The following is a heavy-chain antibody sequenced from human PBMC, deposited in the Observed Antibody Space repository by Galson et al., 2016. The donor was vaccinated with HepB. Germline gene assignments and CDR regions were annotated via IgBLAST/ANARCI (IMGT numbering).Heavy chain of an antibody. CDR1: GGTFSSYA. CDR2: IIPMFGTT. CDR3: ARPSTALTIFGVALDY. V-gene: IGHV1-69*13. J-gene: IGHJ4*02. Sequence: SVKVSCKASGGTFSSYAISWVRQAPGQGLEWMGGIIPMFGTTNYAQKFQDRVTITADESTSTAYMEVSSLRSEDTAVYYCARPSTALTIFGVALDYWGQGTLVTVSS. D-gene: IGHD3-3*01.